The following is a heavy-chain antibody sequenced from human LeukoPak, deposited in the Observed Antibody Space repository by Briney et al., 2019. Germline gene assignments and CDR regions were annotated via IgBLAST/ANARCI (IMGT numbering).Heavy chain of an antibody. Sequence: PGGSLRLSCAASGFIFSDYYMTWIRQAPGKGLEWVSYVTSSGGHMYYADSAKGRFTISRDNAKNSLDLQMNSLRAEDTAVYYCARGGIAAAALFDPWGQGTLVTVSS. CDR1: GFIFSDYY. J-gene: IGHJ5*02. V-gene: IGHV3-11*01. D-gene: IGHD6-13*01. CDR2: VTSSGGHM. CDR3: ARGGIAAAALFDP.